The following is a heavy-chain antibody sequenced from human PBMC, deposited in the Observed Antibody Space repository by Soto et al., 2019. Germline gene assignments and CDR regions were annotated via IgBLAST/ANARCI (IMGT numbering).Heavy chain of an antibody. D-gene: IGHD6-13*01. CDR3: ARDYSSSWYPHFGY. J-gene: IGHJ4*02. CDR1: GFTFSDYY. CDR2: ISSSSSCT. V-gene: IGHV3-11*06. Sequence: GGSLRLSCAASGFTFSDYYMSWIRQAPGKGLEWVSYISSSSSCTNYADSVKGRFTISRDNAKNSLYLQMNSLRAEDTAVYYCARDYSSSWYPHFGYWGQGTLVTVSS.